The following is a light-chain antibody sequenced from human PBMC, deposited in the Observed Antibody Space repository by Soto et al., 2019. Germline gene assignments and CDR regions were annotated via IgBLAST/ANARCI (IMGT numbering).Light chain of an antibody. Sequence: QSVLTQPASVSGSPGQSITFSCTGTSSDIGAYNYVSWYQQHPGKAPKVMIYEVSNRPSGVSNRFSASKSGNTASLTISGLRSEDEADYYCGGWDDSLSGPVFGGGTKLTVL. CDR1: SSDIGAYNY. J-gene: IGLJ2*01. V-gene: IGLV2-14*01. CDR2: EVS. CDR3: GGWDDSLSGPV.